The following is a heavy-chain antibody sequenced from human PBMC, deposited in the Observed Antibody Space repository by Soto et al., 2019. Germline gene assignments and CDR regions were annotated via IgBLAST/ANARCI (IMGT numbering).Heavy chain of an antibody. CDR2: MNPNSGNT. J-gene: IGHJ6*03. Sequence: ASVKVSCKASGYTFTSYDINWVRQATGQGLEWMGWMNPNSGNTGYAQKFQGRVTMTTNTSTSTAYMELSSLRSDDTAVYYCARASDMYYYYYMDVWGKGTTVTVSS. D-gene: IGHD2-15*01. CDR1: GYTFTSYD. CDR3: ARASDMYYYYYMDV. V-gene: IGHV1-8*01.